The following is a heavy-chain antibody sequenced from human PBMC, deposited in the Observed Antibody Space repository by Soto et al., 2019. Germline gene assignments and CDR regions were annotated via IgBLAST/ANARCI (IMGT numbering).Heavy chain of an antibody. CDR3: ARDLYYDFWSGTQAYYVMDV. CDR1: GFTFSSYA. CDR2: ISGSGGST. Sequence: GGSLRLSCAASGFTFSSYAMSWVRQAPGKGLEWVSAISGSGGSTYYADSVKGRFTISRDNSKNTLYLQMNSLRAEDTAVYYCARDLYYDFWSGTQAYYVMDVWGQGTTDTVSS. J-gene: IGHJ6*02. D-gene: IGHD3-3*01. V-gene: IGHV3-23*01.